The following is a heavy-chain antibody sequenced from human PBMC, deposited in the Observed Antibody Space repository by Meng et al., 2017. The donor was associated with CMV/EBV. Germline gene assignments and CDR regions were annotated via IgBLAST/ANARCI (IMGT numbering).Heavy chain of an antibody. CDR1: GGSISSYY. V-gene: IGHV4-34*01. D-gene: IGHD6-13*01. CDR3: ARGRVSSWYGTSYYYYGMDV. J-gene: IGHJ6*02. Sequence: SETLSLTCTVSGGSISSYYWSWIRQPPGKGLEWIGEINHSGSTNYNPSLKSRVTISVDTSKNQFSLKLSSVTAADTAVYYCARGRVSSWYGTSYYYYGMDVWGQGTTVTVSS. CDR2: INHSGST.